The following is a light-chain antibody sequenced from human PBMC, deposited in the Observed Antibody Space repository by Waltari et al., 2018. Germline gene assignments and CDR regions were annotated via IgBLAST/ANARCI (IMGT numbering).Light chain of an antibody. CDR2: DVT. Sequence: QSTLSQPASVSGSPGQPITICITGTSSDLGRSVYFSWYQQHPAKAPKLLIYDVTKPPSGVSNRFAGSKSANSASLTISVLQAEDEADYYCFSYRRSSTWVFGEGTKLTVL. J-gene: IGLJ3*02. V-gene: IGLV2-14*03. CDR3: FSYRRSSTWV. CDR1: SSDLGRSVY.